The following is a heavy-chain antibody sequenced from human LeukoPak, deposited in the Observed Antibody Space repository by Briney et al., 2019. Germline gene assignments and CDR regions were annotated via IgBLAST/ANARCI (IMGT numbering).Heavy chain of an antibody. CDR3: VRGGTYYLPY. CDR1: GYSISSGYY. V-gene: IGHV4-38-2*02. D-gene: IGHD1-26*01. Sequence: SETLSLTCTVSGYSISSGYYWGWIRQPPGKGLEWIGSIYHSGSTYYNPSLKSRVSMSMDKSENQLSLRLNSVTAADTAIYYCVRGGTYYLPYWGQGILVTVSS. CDR2: IYHSGST. J-gene: IGHJ4*02.